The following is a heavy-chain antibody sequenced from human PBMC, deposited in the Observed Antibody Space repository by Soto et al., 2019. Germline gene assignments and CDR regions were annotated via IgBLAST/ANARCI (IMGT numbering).Heavy chain of an antibody. V-gene: IGHV3-30*18. CDR1: GCTFISYG. D-gene: IGHD6-19*01. CDR2: ISYDGSNE. Sequence: GGSLRLSCAASGCTFISYGMHWGLQAPGKGLEWVAVISYDGSNEYYADSVKGRFTISRDNSKNTLYLQMNSLRAEGTAVYYCAKGHSSGWYFYHHYRMAVPAQRTTVLVSS. CDR3: AKGHSSGWYFYHHYRMAV. J-gene: IGHJ6*02.